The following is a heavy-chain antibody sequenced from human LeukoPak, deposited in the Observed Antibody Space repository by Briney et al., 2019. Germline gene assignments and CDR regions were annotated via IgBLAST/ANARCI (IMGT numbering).Heavy chain of an antibody. CDR2: INPNSGGT. Sequence: ASVKVSCKASGYTFTGNYMHWVRQAPGQGLEWTGWINPNSGGTNYAQKFQGRVTMTRDTSISTAYMELSRLKSDDTAVYYCARDLSGSYTEFDYWGQGTLVTVSS. CDR1: GYTFTGNY. CDR3: ARDLSGSYTEFDY. V-gene: IGHV1-2*02. D-gene: IGHD1-26*01. J-gene: IGHJ4*02.